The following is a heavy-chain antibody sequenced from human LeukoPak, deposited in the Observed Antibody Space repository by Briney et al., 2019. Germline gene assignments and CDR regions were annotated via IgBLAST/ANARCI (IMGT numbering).Heavy chain of an antibody. Sequence: GGSLRLSCAASGFTFDDYGMSWVRQAPGKGLEWVSGINWNGGSTGYADSVKGRFTISRDNAKNSLYLQMSSLGVEVTAVYYCVKPYYYSSGSLKWGQGTLVTVSS. CDR2: INWNGGST. V-gene: IGHV3-20*04. D-gene: IGHD3-10*01. CDR3: VKPYYYSSGSLK. CDR1: GFTFDDYG. J-gene: IGHJ4*02.